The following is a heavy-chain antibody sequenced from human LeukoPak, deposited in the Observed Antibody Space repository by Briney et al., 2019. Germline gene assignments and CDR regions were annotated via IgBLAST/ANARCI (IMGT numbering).Heavy chain of an antibody. V-gene: IGHV4-59*08. CDR3: ARLASGSYGPLTPFDY. CDR1: GGSISSYY. CDR2: IYYSGST. J-gene: IGHJ4*02. D-gene: IGHD1-26*01. Sequence: SETLSLTCTVSGGSISSYYWSWIRQPPGKGLEWIGDIYYSGSTNYNPSLKSRVTISVDTSKNQFSLRLSSVTAADTAVYYSARLASGSYGPLTPFDYWGQGTLVAVSS.